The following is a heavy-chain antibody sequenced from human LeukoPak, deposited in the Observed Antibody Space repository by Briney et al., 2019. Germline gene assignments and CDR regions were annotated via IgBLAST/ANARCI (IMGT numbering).Heavy chain of an antibody. CDR2: VYGGGYT. CDR3: AKFLPTHIVVANYYFDY. D-gene: IGHD2-21*01. V-gene: IGHV3-53*05. J-gene: IGHJ4*02. Sequence: PGGSLRLARADSRFTLSSSYMKWVGQAPAKGLEWVSVVYGGGYTYYADSVTGRFTFSRDSSKNTLYLQLNSLRAEDTAVYYCAKFLPTHIVVANYYFDYWGQGTLVTVSS. CDR1: RFTLSSSY.